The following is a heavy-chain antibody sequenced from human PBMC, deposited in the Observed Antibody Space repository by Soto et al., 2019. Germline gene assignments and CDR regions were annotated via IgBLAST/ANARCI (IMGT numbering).Heavy chain of an antibody. D-gene: IGHD2-2*01. CDR2: ISAYNGNT. CDR3: ARDFVVVPAATDTGDYYYYGMDV. Sequence: QVQLVQSGAEVKKPGASVKVSCKASGYTFTSYGISWVRQAPGQGLEWMGWISAYNGNTNYAQKLQGRVTMTTYTATSTAYMELRSLRSDDTAVYYCARDFVVVPAATDTGDYYYYGMDVWGQGTTVTVSS. CDR1: GYTFTSYG. J-gene: IGHJ6*02. V-gene: IGHV1-18*01.